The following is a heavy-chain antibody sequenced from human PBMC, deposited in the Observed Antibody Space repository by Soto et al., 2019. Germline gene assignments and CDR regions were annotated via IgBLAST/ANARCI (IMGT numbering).Heavy chain of an antibody. Sequence: GESLKISCKGSGYSFTSYWIGWVRQMPGKGLEWMGIIYPGDSDTRYSPSFQGQATISADKSISTAYLQWSSLKASDTAMYYCARPYYDSSGFDAFDIWGQGTMVTVSS. CDR3: ARPYYDSSGFDAFDI. CDR2: IYPGDSDT. CDR1: GYSFTSYW. V-gene: IGHV5-51*01. D-gene: IGHD3-22*01. J-gene: IGHJ3*02.